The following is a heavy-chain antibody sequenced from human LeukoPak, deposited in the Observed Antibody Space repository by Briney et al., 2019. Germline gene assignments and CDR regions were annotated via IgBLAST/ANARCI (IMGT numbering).Heavy chain of an antibody. CDR3: ARDHPRLAVGFDP. CDR1: GYTFTGYY. V-gene: IGHV1-2*02. CDR2: INPNSGGT. Sequence: ASVKVSCKASGYTFTGYYMHWVRQAPGQGLEWMGWINPNSGGTNYAQKFQGRVTMTRDTSISTAYMELSRLRSDDTAVYYCARDHPRLAVGFDPWGQGTLVTVSS. J-gene: IGHJ5*02. D-gene: IGHD6-19*01.